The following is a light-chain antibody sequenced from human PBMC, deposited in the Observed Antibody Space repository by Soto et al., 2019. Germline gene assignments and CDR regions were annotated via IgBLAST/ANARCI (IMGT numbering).Light chain of an antibody. Sequence: QSVLTQSSSASASLGASVKLTCTLSSGHSNYAIAWHQQQPQKGPRYLMKLNSDGSHTKGDGIPDRFSGSSSGPERYLTISSLQSDDEADYYCQTWDSGILVFGGGTKVTVL. CDR3: QTWDSGILV. J-gene: IGLJ3*02. CDR2: LNSDGSH. V-gene: IGLV4-69*02. CDR1: SGHSNYA.